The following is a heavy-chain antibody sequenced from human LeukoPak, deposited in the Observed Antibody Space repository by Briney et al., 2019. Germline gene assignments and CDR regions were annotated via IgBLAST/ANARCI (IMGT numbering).Heavy chain of an antibody. CDR2: ISSNGGST. CDR3: AKDGLLSSGTYYDYDYYMDV. CDR1: GFTFSSYA. J-gene: IGHJ6*03. Sequence: GGSLRLSCAASGFTFSSYAMHWVRQAPGQGLEYVSAISSNGGSTYYANSVKGRFTISRDNSKNTLYLQMGSLRAEHMSVYYFAKDGLLSSGTYYDYDYYMDVWGKGTTVTVSS. D-gene: IGHD3-10*01. V-gene: IGHV3-64*01.